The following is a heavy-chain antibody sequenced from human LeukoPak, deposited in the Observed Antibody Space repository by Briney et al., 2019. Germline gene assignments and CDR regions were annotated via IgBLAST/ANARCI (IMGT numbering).Heavy chain of an antibody. V-gene: IGHV1-46*01. J-gene: IGHJ4*02. Sequence: ASVNVSCKASGDISSSDYMHWVRQAPGQGLEWMGIISPSGGSTNYAQKFQGRVTMTRDTSTSTVYMELTSLRSEDTAVYYCARSYIASSGPCDYWGQGTLVTVSS. CDR2: ISPSGGST. CDR1: GDISSSDY. CDR3: ARSYIASSGPCDY. D-gene: IGHD6-19*01.